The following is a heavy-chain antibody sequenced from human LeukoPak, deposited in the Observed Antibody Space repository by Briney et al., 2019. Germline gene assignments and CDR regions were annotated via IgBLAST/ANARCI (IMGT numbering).Heavy chain of an antibody. CDR1: GGSISSGSYY. CDR3: ARGGAQYYVWGSYRYSSGAFDI. V-gene: IGHV4-61*02. D-gene: IGHD3-16*02. Sequence: PSETLSLTCTVSGGSISSGSYYWSWIRQPAGKGLEWIGRIYTSGSTNYNPSLKSRVTISVDTSKNQFSLKLSSVTAADTAVYYCARGGAQYYVWGSYRYSSGAFDIWGQGTMVTVSS. J-gene: IGHJ3*02. CDR2: IYTSGST.